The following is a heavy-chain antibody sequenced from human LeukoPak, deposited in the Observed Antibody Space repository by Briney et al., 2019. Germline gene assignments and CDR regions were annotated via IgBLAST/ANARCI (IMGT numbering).Heavy chain of an antibody. Sequence: GGSLRLSCAASGFTFDDYAMHWVRQAPGKGLEWVSGISWNSGSIGYADSVKGRFTISRDNAKNSLYLQMNSLRAEDTAVYYCARDIRHCSSTSCYVDYFDYWGQGTLVTVSS. CDR1: GFTFDDYA. CDR2: ISWNSGSI. V-gene: IGHV3-9*01. CDR3: ARDIRHCSSTSCYVDYFDY. J-gene: IGHJ4*02. D-gene: IGHD2-2*01.